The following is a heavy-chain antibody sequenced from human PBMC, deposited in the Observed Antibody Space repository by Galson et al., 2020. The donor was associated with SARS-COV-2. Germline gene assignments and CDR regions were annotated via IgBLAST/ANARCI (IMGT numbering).Heavy chain of an antibody. CDR1: GFSLGTSGMC. J-gene: IGHJ6*02. D-gene: IGHD3-22*01. CDR3: ARMGVRYDTGGSVNFYYGMDV. CDR2: IDSDDAT. V-gene: IGHV2-70*11. Sequence: SGPTLVKPTQTLTLTCTFSGFSLGTSGMCVSWVRQPPGAALEWLARIDSDDATYYNTSLKTRLTISKDTSKKQVVLTMTNMDPVDTATYYCARMGVRYDTGGSVNFYYGMDVWGQGTTVTVSS.